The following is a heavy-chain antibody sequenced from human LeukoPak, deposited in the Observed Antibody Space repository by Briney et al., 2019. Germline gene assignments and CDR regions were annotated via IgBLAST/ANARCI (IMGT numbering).Heavy chain of an antibody. CDR3: ARGPGSGWYGVYFF. Sequence: TSETLSLTCAVYGGSFSGYYWSWIRQPPGKGLEWIGEINHSGSTNYNPSLKRRVTISVDTSKNQFSLKLSSVTAADTAVYYCARGPGSGWYGVYFFWGQGTLVTVSS. CDR2: INHSGST. J-gene: IGHJ4*02. CDR1: GGSFSGYY. V-gene: IGHV4-34*01. D-gene: IGHD6-19*01.